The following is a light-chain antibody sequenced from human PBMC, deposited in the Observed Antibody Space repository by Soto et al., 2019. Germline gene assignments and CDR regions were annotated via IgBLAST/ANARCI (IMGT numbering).Light chain of an antibody. CDR2: GAS. Sequence: EVVLTQSPGTLSLSPGERATLSCRASQSVSSNVVWYQHRPGQAPRLLIYGASTRATDIPARFSGSGSGTEFTLTISSLQSEDYAVYYCQQYNNWPLTFGGGTKVDI. J-gene: IGKJ4*01. V-gene: IGKV3-15*01. CDR3: QQYNNWPLT. CDR1: QSVSSN.